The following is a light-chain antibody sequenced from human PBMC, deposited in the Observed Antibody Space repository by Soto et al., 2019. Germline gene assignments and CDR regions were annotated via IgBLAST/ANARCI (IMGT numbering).Light chain of an antibody. CDR3: QHYNSYSEA. Sequence: DIQMTQSPSTLSASVGDRVTITCLASQSVSSWLAWYQQKPGKAPKVLIFDGSTLESGVPSRFSGSGSGTEFTLTISSLQPDDFATYYCQHYNSYSEAFGQGTKVDIK. V-gene: IGKV1-5*01. CDR1: QSVSSW. J-gene: IGKJ1*01. CDR2: DGS.